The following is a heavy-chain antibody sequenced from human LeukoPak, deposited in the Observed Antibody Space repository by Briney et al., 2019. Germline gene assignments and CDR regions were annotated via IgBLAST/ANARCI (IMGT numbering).Heavy chain of an antibody. Sequence: SETLSLTCTVSSGSISSYYWSWIRQPPGKGLEWIGYIYYSGSTNYNPSLKSRVTISVDTSKNQFSLKLSSVTAADTAVYYCARDSGYSYGYVYWGQGTLVTVSS. D-gene: IGHD5-18*01. CDR1: SGSISSYY. CDR3: ARDSGYSYGYVY. V-gene: IGHV4-59*01. CDR2: IYYSGST. J-gene: IGHJ4*02.